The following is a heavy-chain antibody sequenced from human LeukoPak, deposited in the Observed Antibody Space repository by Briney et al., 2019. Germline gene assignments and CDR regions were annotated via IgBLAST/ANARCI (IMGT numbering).Heavy chain of an antibody. D-gene: IGHD3-10*01. Sequence: GASVKVSCKVSGYTLTELSMHWVRQAPGKGLEWMGGFDPEDGETIYAQKFQGRVTMTEDTSTDTAYMELRSLRCDDTAVYYCARSALNYYSSASDYWGQGTLVTVSS. J-gene: IGHJ4*02. CDR3: ARSALNYYSSASDY. CDR2: FDPEDGET. CDR1: GYTLTELS. V-gene: IGHV1-24*01.